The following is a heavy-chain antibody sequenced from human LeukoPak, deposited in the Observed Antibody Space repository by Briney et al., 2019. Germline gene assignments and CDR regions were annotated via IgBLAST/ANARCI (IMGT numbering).Heavy chain of an antibody. CDR3: ARILGPQSSTYYDFWSGYYFDY. Sequence: SETLSLTCAVSGYSISSGYYWGWIRQPPGKGLEWMGSIYHSGSTYYNPSLKSRVTISVDTSKNQFSLKLSSVTAAGTAVYYCARILGPQSSTYYDFWSGYYFDYWGQGTLVTVSS. V-gene: IGHV4-38-2*01. J-gene: IGHJ4*02. CDR2: IYHSGST. D-gene: IGHD3-3*01. CDR1: GYSISSGYY.